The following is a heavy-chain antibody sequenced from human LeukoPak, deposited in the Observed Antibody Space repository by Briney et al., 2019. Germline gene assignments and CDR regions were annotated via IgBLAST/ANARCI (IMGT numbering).Heavy chain of an antibody. Sequence: GESLKISCKGSGYSFSNYWVGWVRQVPGKGLEWMGIIYPDDSDTRYSPSFQDQVTISADKSLNTAYLQWRSLRASDTAIYYCARHDSSSFDYWGQGTLVTVSS. CDR3: ARHDSSSFDY. V-gene: IGHV5-51*01. CDR1: GYSFSNYW. CDR2: IYPDDSDT. J-gene: IGHJ4*02. D-gene: IGHD3-22*01.